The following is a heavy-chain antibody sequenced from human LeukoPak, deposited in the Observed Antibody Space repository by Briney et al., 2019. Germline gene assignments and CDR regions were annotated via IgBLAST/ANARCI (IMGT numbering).Heavy chain of an antibody. D-gene: IGHD3-10*01. CDR3: ARGLMVRGGSDAFDI. J-gene: IGHJ3*02. Sequence: PSETLSLTCTVSGGSISSYYWSWIRQPPGKGLEWIGEIYHSGSTNYNPSLKSRVTISVDKSKNQFSLKLSSVTAADTAVYYCARGLMVRGGSDAFDIWGQGTMVTVSS. CDR1: GGSISSYY. CDR2: IYHSGST. V-gene: IGHV4-59*12.